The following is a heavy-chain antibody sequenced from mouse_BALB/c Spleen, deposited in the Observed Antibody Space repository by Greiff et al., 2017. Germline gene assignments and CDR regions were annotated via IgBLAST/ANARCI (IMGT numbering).Heavy chain of an antibody. D-gene: IGHD2-4*01. J-gene: IGHJ4*01. V-gene: IGHV6-6*02. CDR1: GFTFSNYW. CDR2: IRLKSNNYAT. CDR3: TRYYDYDYAMDY. Sequence: EVKVEESGGGLVQPGGSMKLSCVASGFTFSNYWMNWVRQSPEKGLEWVAEIRLKSNNYATHYAESVKGRFTISRDDSKSSVYLQMNNLRAEDTGIYYCTRYYDYDYAMDYWGQGTSVTVSS.